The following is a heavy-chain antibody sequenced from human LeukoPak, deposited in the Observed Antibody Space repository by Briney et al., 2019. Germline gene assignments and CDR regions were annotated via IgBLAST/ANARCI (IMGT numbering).Heavy chain of an antibody. CDR3: VKDHRDSGNYYYYYGMDV. V-gene: IGHV3-23*01. CDR1: GFTLSTNA. CDR2: ISGSGAST. Sequence: GGSLRLSCLTSGFTLSTNAMSWVRQAPGKGLEWISGISGSGASTYYADSVKGRFTISRDYSRNTLYLQMNSLRGDDTAVYYCVKDHRDSGNYYYYYGMDVWGQGTTVAVSS. J-gene: IGHJ6*02. D-gene: IGHD1-26*01.